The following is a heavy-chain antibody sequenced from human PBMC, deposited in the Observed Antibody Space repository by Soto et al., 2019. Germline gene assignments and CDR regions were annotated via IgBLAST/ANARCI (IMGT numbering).Heavy chain of an antibody. CDR2: IKQDGSEK. Sequence: GGSLRLSCADSGFTFSSYWMSWVRQAPGKGLEWVANIKQDGSEKYYVDSVKGRFTISRDNAKNSLYLQMNSLRAEDTAVYYCARDGEVATILLDAFYIWGQGTMVTVSS. J-gene: IGHJ3*02. D-gene: IGHD5-12*01. CDR3: ARDGEVATILLDAFYI. CDR1: GFTFSSYW. V-gene: IGHV3-7*01.